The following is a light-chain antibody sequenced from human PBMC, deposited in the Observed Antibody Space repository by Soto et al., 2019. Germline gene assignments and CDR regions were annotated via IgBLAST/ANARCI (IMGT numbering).Light chain of an antibody. V-gene: IGKV3-11*01. J-gene: IGKJ4*01. CDR1: QSVSSY. Sequence: EIVLTQSPATLSLSPGERATLSCRAGQSVSSYLAWYQHKPGQAPRLLIYDASNRATGIAARFSGSRSGTDFTLTISSLEPEDFAVYYCQQRSNWPLTFGGGTKVEIK. CDR3: QQRSNWPLT. CDR2: DAS.